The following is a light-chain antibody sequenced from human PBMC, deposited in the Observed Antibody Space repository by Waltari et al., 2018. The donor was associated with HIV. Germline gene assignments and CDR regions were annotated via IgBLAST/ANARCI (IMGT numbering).Light chain of an antibody. CDR1: SSNIGAGYD. CDR2: GNS. J-gene: IGLJ2*01. Sequence: QSVLTQPPSVSGAPGQRVTISCTGTSSNIGAGYDVHWYQKLPGTAPKLLIYGNSHRPSGVPDRFVGSTSGTSASLAITGLQAEDEADYYYQSYDSSLSVVVFGGGTKLTVL. CDR3: QSYDSSLSVVV. V-gene: IGLV1-40*01.